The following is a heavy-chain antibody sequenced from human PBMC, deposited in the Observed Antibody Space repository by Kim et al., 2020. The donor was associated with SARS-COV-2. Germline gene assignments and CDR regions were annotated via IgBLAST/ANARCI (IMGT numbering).Heavy chain of an antibody. J-gene: IGHJ6*02. CDR1: GFGFDTHS. CDR2: IGGTSNYI. Sequence: GGSLRLSCAASGFGFDTHSMNWVRQAPGKGLEWVSSIGGTSNYIYYADSVKGRFTISRDNAKNSLFLQMNSLRAEDTEVYYCARGGYCSSTSCYFYYYALDVWGQGTTVTVSS. CDR3: ARGGYCSSTSCYFYYYALDV. V-gene: IGHV3-21*01. D-gene: IGHD2-2*01.